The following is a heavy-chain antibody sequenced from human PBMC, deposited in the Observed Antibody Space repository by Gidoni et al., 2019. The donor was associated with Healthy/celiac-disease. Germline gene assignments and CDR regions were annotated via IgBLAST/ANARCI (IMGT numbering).Heavy chain of an antibody. CDR1: GYTFTSYY. J-gene: IGHJ4*02. Sequence: QVQLVQSGAEVKKPGASVKVSCKASGYTFTSYYMHWGRQAPGQGLEWMGIINPSGGSTSYAQKFQGRVTMTRDTSTSTVYMELSSLRSEDTAVYYCARLAGRYCSGGSCSHFDYWGQGTLVTVSS. V-gene: IGHV1-46*01. CDR3: ARLAGRYCSGGSCSHFDY. D-gene: IGHD2-15*01. CDR2: INPSGGST.